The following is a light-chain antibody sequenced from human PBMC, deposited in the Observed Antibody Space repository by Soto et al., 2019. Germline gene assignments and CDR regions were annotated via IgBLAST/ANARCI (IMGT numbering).Light chain of an antibody. CDR3: QQYYITPWT. Sequence: DIVMTQSPDSLAVSLGERATINCKSSQSVLYSSNNKNYLAWYQQKPGQPPNMLIYWASTRESGVPDRFSGSGSGTDFTLTISSLQAEDVAVYYCQQYYITPWTFGHGTKVEIK. CDR2: WAS. CDR1: QSVLYSSNNKNY. V-gene: IGKV4-1*01. J-gene: IGKJ1*01.